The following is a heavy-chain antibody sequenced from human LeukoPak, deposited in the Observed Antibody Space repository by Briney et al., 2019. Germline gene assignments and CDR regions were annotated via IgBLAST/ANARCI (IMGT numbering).Heavy chain of an antibody. CDR1: GFSLSTSGVG. D-gene: IGHD6-19*01. V-gene: IGHV2-5*02. CDR2: IYWDDDK. Sequence: SGPTLVKPTQTLTLTCTFSGFSLSTSGVGVGWIRQPPGKALEWLALIYWDDDKRHSPSLKSRLTITKDTSKNQVVLTMTNMDPVDTATYYCARTYSSGWYDYWGQGTLVTVSS. CDR3: ARTYSSGWYDY. J-gene: IGHJ4*02.